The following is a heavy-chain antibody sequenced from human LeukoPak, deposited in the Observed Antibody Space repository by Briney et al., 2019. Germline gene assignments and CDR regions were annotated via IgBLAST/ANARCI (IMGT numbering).Heavy chain of an antibody. Sequence: ASVKVSCKASGYTFTGYYIHWVRQAPGQGLEWMGWINPHSGGTNYAQKFQGGVTMTRDTSINTAHMELSRLRPDDTAVYYCARVREGPLKFYYYMDVWGEGTTVTVSS. CDR3: ARVREGPLKFYYYMDV. D-gene: IGHD1-26*01. V-gene: IGHV1-2*02. J-gene: IGHJ6*03. CDR2: INPHSGGT. CDR1: GYTFTGYY.